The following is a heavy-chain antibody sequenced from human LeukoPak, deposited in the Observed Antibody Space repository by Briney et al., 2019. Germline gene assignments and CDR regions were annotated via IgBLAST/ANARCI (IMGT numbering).Heavy chain of an antibody. CDR2: IYYGGST. J-gene: IGHJ6*02. CDR3: ARGSLERITRYYYYGMDV. Sequence: SETLSPTCTVSGGSISSYYWSWIRQPPGKGLEWIGYIYYGGSTNYNPSLKSRVTISVDTSKNQFSLKLSSVTAADTAVYYCARGSLERITRYYYYGMDVWGQGTTVTVSS. V-gene: IGHV4-59*01. CDR1: GGSISSYY. D-gene: IGHD2/OR15-2a*01.